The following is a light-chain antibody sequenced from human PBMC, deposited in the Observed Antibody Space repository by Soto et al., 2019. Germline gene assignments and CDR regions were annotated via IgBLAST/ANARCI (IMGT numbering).Light chain of an antibody. V-gene: IGKV3-11*01. J-gene: IGKJ2*01. CDR3: QQRSNWPRT. Sequence: EIVLTQSPATLSLSPGERATLSCRASQSVSNNLGWYQQKPGQAPRLLIYDASNRATDIPARFSGSGSGTDSTLTGDSLEPEDFAVYYCQQRSNWPRTFGQGTKLEIK. CDR2: DAS. CDR1: QSVSNN.